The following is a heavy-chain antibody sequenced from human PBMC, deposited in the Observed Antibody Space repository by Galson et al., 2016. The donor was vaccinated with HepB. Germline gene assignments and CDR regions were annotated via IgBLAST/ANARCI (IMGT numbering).Heavy chain of an antibody. V-gene: IGHV3-15*01. CDR2: IKDKSDGETV. CDR1: GFSFSSYA. Sequence: SLRLSCAASGFSFSSYAMSWVRQAPGKRLEWVGRIKDKSDGETVDYAAPVKGRFTISRDDSKTTLYLHVNSLRAEDTAIYFCATYGSGKKFDFWGQGTLVTVSS. J-gene: IGHJ4*02. CDR3: ATYGSGKKFDF. D-gene: IGHD3-10*01.